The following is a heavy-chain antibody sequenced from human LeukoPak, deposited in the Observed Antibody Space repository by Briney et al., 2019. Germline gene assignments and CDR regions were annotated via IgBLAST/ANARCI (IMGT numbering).Heavy chain of an antibody. CDR1: GDSVSSNSAA. V-gene: IGHV6-1*01. CDR3: ARGNYYDSSAPNGMDV. J-gene: IGHJ6*02. CDR2: TYYRSKWYN. D-gene: IGHD3-22*01. Sequence: SQTLSLTCAISGDSVSSNSAAWNWIRQSPSIGLEWLGRTYYRSKWYNDYAVSVKSRITINPDTSKNQFSLQLNSVTPEDTAVYYCARGNYYDSSAPNGMDVWGQGTTVTVSS.